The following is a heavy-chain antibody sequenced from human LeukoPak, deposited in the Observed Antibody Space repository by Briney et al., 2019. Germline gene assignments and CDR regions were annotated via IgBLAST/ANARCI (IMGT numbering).Heavy chain of an antibody. J-gene: IGHJ4*02. CDR1: GGSISSGSYY. V-gene: IGHV4-61*02. CDR2: IYTSGST. Sequence: PSETLSLTCTVSGGSISSGSYYWSWIRQPAGKGLECIGRIYTSGSTNYNPSLKSRVTISVDTSKNQFSLKLSSVTAADTAVYYCAREDWAYYYGSGSFHFDYWGQGTLVTVSS. CDR3: AREDWAYYYGSGSFHFDY. D-gene: IGHD3-10*01.